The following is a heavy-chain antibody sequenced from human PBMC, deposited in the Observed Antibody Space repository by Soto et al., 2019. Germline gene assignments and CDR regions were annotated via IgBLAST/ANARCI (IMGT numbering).Heavy chain of an antibody. J-gene: IGHJ4*02. CDR2: ISGYNGNT. V-gene: IGHV1-18*01. Sequence: ASVKVSGKTSGYTFTRYGISWVRQAPGQGLEWMGWISGYNGNTKEAQKFQGRVIMTTDTAANTAHMELRSLTSDDTGVYYCARGSAYTTPWSFDSWGQGTLVTVSS. CDR3: ARGSAYTTPWSFDS. D-gene: IGHD2-2*02. CDR1: GYTFTRYG.